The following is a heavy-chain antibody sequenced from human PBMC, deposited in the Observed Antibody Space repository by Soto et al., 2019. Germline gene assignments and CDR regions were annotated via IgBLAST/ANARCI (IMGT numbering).Heavy chain of an antibody. CDR1: GLTISGKKY. Sequence: EVQLLESGGGLVQRGESLRLSCAAFGLTISGKKYVAWVRQAPGKGLEWVSALYDVDDSFYADSVKGRFTTSSDSSKTTVYLQMNDLRPDDTAVYYCATWHEREHAYDVWGQGTTVTVSS. V-gene: IGHV3-66*01. CDR2: LYDVDDS. D-gene: IGHD1-1*01. J-gene: IGHJ3*01. CDR3: ATWHEREHAYDV.